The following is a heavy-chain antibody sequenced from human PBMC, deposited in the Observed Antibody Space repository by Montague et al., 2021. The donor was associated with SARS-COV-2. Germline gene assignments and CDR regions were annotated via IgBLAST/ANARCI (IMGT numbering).Heavy chain of an antibody. CDR1: GGSLSDYF. J-gene: IGHJ4*02. D-gene: IGHD3-22*01. Sequence: SETLSLTCAVYGGSLSDYFWTWIRQPPGKGLEWIGEINHRGTSNYNPSLKSRVSISVDTSKNRFSLYLGSVTAADTAVYYCARGRQHFNMIVVVMTGGEYYFDYWGQGTLVTVSS. V-gene: IGHV4-34*01. CDR2: INHRGTS. CDR3: ARGRQHFNMIVVVMTGGEYYFDY.